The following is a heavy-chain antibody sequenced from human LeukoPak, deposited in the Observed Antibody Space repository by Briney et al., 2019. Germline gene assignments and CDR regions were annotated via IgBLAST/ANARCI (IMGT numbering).Heavy chain of an antibody. CDR3: TRDGSGSYTPQIHRWFDP. D-gene: IGHD3-10*01. V-gene: IGHV3-49*04. Sequence: GGSLRLSCAASGFTFSSYSMNWVRQAPGKGLEWVGFIRSKAYGGTTEYAASVKGRFTISRDDSKSIAYLQMNSLKTEDTAVYYCTRDGSGSYTPQIHRWFDPWGQGTLVTVSS. J-gene: IGHJ5*02. CDR1: GFTFSSYS. CDR2: IRSKAYGGTT.